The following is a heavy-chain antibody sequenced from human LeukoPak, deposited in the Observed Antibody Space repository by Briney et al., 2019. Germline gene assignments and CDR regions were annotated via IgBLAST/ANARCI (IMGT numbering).Heavy chain of an antibody. CDR1: GDSISSGYY. CDR3: ARDLDYYDSTWFDP. V-gene: IGHV4-38-2*02. D-gene: IGHD3-22*01. Sequence: PSETLSLTCIVSGDSISSGYYWGWFRQPPEKGLEWIGSISHSLNTYYNPSLKSRVTISVDTSKNQISLKLTSVTATDTAVYYCARDLDYYDSTWFDPWGQGTLVTVSS. CDR2: ISHSLNT. J-gene: IGHJ5*02.